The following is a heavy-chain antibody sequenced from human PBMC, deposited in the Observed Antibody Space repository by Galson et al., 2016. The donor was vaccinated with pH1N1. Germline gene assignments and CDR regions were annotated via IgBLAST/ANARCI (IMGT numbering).Heavy chain of an antibody. Sequence: PALVTPTQTLTLTCTFSGFSLSTSGVTVGWIRQPPGKALEWLALIYWNDDKCYSPSLKSRLTIIKDTSKNQVVLTMTNMDPVDTATYYCARFLYGDYSNWFDPWGQGTLVTVSS. CDR2: IYWNDDK. CDR3: ARFLYGDYSNWFDP. V-gene: IGHV2-5*01. D-gene: IGHD4-17*01. J-gene: IGHJ5*02. CDR1: GFSLSTSGVT.